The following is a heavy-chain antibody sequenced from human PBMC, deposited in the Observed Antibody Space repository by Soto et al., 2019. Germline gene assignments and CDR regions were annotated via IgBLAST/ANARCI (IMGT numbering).Heavy chain of an antibody. V-gene: IGHV4-59*01. J-gene: IGHJ4*02. CDR2: IYYSGST. CDR1: GGSMKSYY. CDR3: ARGPWCSVGSCLDV. D-gene: IGHD2-15*01. Sequence: SETLSLTCTISGGSMKSYYWNWIRQPPGKGLEWIGYIYYSGSTNYNPSLKSRVTISVDTSKNQFSLKLSPVTAADTAVYYCARGPWCSVGSCLDVWGPGTLVTVSS.